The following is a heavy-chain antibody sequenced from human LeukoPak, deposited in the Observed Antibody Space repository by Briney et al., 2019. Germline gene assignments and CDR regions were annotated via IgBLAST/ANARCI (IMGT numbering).Heavy chain of an antibody. CDR1: GFTFSSYE. CDR3: ACSHDYGGNPTFDY. CDR2: ISSSGSTI. J-gene: IGHJ4*02. V-gene: IGHV3-48*03. D-gene: IGHD4-23*01. Sequence: GGSLRLSCAASGFTFSSYEMNWVRQAPGKGLEWVSYISSSGSTIYYADSVKGRFTISRDNAKNSLYLQMSSLRAEDTAVYYCACSHDYGGNPTFDYWGQGTLVTVSS.